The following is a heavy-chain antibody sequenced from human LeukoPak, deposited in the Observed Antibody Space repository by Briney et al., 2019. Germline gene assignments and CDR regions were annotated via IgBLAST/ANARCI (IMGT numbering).Heavy chain of an antibody. Sequence: GGSLRLSCAGSGFTFNSYAMSWVRQAPGKGLEWVSGISGSDASTYYADSVKGRFTISRDNSKNTLYLQMNSLRAEDTAVYYCAKETNYDFSDYMDVWGKGTTVTVSS. D-gene: IGHD3-3*01. J-gene: IGHJ6*03. CDR1: GFTFNSYA. CDR3: AKETNYDFSDYMDV. CDR2: ISGSDAST. V-gene: IGHV3-23*01.